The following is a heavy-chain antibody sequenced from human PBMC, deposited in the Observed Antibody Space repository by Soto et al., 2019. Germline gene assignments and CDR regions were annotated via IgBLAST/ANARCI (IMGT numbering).Heavy chain of an antibody. Sequence: SETLSVSCTVSGGSISGYYWSCIRKPPGKGLEWIGYMYNTGSTVYNPSFKSRVTISVDTSKNQFSLKLNSVTAADTAVYYCARDLWGYCGTDCYPLDVWGQGTTVTAP. V-gene: IGHV4-59*01. J-gene: IGHJ6*02. CDR1: GGSISGYY. CDR3: ARDLWGYCGTDCYPLDV. D-gene: IGHD2-21*02. CDR2: MYNTGST.